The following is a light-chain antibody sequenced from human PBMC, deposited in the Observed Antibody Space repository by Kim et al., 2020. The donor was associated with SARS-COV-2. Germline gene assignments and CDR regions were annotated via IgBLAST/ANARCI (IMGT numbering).Light chain of an antibody. CDR1: QSTSSW. J-gene: IGKJ1*01. Sequence: AFVGDRVTITCRASQSTSSWLDWYQQKPGRAPKLLIYVVSNLERGVPSRSGGSRSGTELTLTISSLQPDNFATNNCNHYDLYPWTFGEGTKVYIK. CDR3: NHYDLYPWT. CDR2: VVS. V-gene: IGKV1-5*01.